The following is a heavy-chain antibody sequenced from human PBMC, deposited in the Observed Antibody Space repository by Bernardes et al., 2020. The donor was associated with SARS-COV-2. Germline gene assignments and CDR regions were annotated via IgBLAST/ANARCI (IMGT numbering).Heavy chain of an antibody. D-gene: IGHD2-8*01. CDR2: ISSRSTYI. CDR3: ARDLEGFCTKGECSLYY. Sequence: GGSLRLSCAASGFTFSSYSMNWVRQAPGKGLEWVSSISSRSTYIFYADSVKGRFTISRDNAKNSLYLQMNSLRAEDTAVYYCARDLEGFCTKGECSLYYWGQGTLVTVSS. V-gene: IGHV3-21*01. CDR1: GFTFSSYS. J-gene: IGHJ4*02.